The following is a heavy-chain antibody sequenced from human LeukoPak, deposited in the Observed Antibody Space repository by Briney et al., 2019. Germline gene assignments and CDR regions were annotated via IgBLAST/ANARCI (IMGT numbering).Heavy chain of an antibody. D-gene: IGHD4-17*01. CDR2: INHRGRT. J-gene: IGHJ4*02. CDR1: GGSFSGYY. CDR3: ARGLTTVTTVRYFDY. Sequence: SETLSLTCAVYGGSFSGYYWSWIRQPPGKGLEWIGEINHRGRTNYNPSLKSRVTISVDTSKNQFSLKLSSVTAADTAACYCARGLTTVTTVRYFDYWGQGTLVTVSS. V-gene: IGHV4-34*01.